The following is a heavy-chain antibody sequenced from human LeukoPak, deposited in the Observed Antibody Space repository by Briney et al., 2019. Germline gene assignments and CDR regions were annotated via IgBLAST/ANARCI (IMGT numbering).Heavy chain of an antibody. CDR2: ISGSGGST. CDR3: AKNVGIAAAGTFDY. J-gene: IGHJ4*02. CDR1: GFTLSSHW. V-gene: IGHV3-23*01. Sequence: PGGSLRLSCAASGFTLSSHWMHWVRHVPGKGLEWVSAISGSGGSTYYADSVKGRFTISRDNSKNTLYLQMNSLRAEDTAVYYCAKNVGIAAAGTFDYWGQGTLVTVSS. D-gene: IGHD6-13*01.